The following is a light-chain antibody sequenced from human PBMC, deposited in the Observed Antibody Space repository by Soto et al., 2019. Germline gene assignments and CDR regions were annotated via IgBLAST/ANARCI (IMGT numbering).Light chain of an antibody. CDR1: QSVRSN. CDR2: GAS. CDR3: QQYDRWWT. V-gene: IGKV3D-15*01. Sequence: EIPVTQSPATLSVSPGERATLSCRASQSVRSNLAWYQQKPGQAPRLVIYGASTRASGVPARFSGSGPGTEFTLTISSVQSEDFAVYYCQQYDRWWTFGQGTKVDIK. J-gene: IGKJ1*01.